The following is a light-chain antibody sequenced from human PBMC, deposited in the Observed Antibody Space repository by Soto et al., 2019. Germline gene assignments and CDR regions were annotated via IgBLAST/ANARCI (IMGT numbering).Light chain of an antibody. CDR1: QSISSY. Sequence: DIQMTQYPSSLSASVGDRFTITCMASQSISSYLNWYQQKPGKAPKLLIYAASSLESGVTSRFSGSGSGTEFTLTISSLQPDDSATYYCQPSYTTVYTFGPGTQVEIK. CDR3: QPSYTTVYT. J-gene: IGKJ2*01. CDR2: AAS. V-gene: IGKV1-39*01.